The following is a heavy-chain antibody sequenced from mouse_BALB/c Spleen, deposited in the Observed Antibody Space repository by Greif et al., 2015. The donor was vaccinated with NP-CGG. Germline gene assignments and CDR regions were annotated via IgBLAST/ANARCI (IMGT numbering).Heavy chain of an antibody. CDR3: ARREVTTAY. CDR2: INPSTGYT. CDR1: GYTFTSYW. Sequence: QVQLQQSGAELAKPGASVKMSCKASGYTFTSYWMHWVKQRPGQGLEWIGYINPSTGYTEYNQKFKDKATLTADKSSGTAYMQLSSLTSEDSAVYYCARREVTTAYWGQGTLVTVSA. D-gene: IGHD2-2*01. J-gene: IGHJ3*01. V-gene: IGHV1-7*01.